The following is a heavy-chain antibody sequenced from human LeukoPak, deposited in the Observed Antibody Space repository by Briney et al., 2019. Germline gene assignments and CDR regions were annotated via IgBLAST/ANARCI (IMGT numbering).Heavy chain of an antibody. CDR3: ARDRRREFPVVITPAGWYFDY. CDR2: INPSGGST. J-gene: IGHJ4*02. Sequence: GASVKVSCKASGYTFTSCYMHWVRQAPGQGLEWMGIINPSGGSTSYAQKFQGRVTMTRDTSTSTVYMELSSLRSEDTAVYYCARDRRREFPVVITPAGWYFDYWGQGTLVTVSS. CDR1: GYTFTSCY. D-gene: IGHD3-22*01. V-gene: IGHV1-46*01.